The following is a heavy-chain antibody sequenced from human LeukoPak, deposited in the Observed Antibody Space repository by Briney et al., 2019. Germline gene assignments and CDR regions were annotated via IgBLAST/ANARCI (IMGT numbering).Heavy chain of an antibody. CDR3: ARARPYYYDSSGYGAFDY. J-gene: IGHJ4*02. D-gene: IGHD3-22*01. V-gene: IGHV4-59*01. CDR2: IYYGGST. Sequence: SETLSLTCTVSGGSISSYYWSWIRQPPGKGLEWIGYIYYGGSTNYNPSLKSRVTISVDTSKNQFSLKLSSVTAADTAVYYCARARPYYYDSSGYGAFDYWGQGTLVTVSS. CDR1: GGSISSYY.